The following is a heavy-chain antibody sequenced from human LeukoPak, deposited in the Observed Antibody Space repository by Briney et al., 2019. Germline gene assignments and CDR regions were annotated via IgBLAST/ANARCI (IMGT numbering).Heavy chain of an antibody. V-gene: IGHV1-46*01. CDR1: GYTFTSYY. J-gene: IGHJ6*04. D-gene: IGHD7-27*01. CDR3: ARDRLTGIGYYYYGMDV. Sequence: ASVKVSCKASGYTFTSYYMHWVRQAPGQGLEWMGIINPSGGSTSYAQKFQGRVTMTRDTSTSTVYMELSSLRSEDTAVYYCARDRLTGIGYYYYGMDVWGKGTTVTVSS. CDR2: INPSGGST.